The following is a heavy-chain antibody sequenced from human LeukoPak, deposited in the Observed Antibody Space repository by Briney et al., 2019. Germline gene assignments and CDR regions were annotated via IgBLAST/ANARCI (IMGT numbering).Heavy chain of an antibody. V-gene: IGHV3-30*02. CDR3: ARDQTPFV. Sequence: GGSLRLSCAASGFTFSSYGMHWVRQAPGKGLEWVAFIRYDGSNKYYADSVKGRFTISRDNAKNSLYLQMNSLRAEDTAVYYCARDQTPFVWGQGTLVTVSS. CDR1: GFTFSSYG. CDR2: IRYDGSNK. J-gene: IGHJ4*02.